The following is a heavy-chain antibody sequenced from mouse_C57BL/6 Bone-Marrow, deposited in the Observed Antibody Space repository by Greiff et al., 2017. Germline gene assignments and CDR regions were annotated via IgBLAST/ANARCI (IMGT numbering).Heavy chain of an antibody. J-gene: IGHJ4*01. D-gene: IGHD1-1*01. CDR3: ARAGYYGSSLWAMDY. V-gene: IGHV1-18*01. CDR2: INPNNGGT. CDR1: GYTFTDYN. Sequence: VQLQQSGPELVKPGASVKIPCKASGYTFTDYNMDWVKQSHGKSLEWIGDINPNNGGTIYNQKFKGKATLTVDKSSSTAYVELRSLTSADTAVYYCARAGYYGSSLWAMDYWGQGTAVTVSS.